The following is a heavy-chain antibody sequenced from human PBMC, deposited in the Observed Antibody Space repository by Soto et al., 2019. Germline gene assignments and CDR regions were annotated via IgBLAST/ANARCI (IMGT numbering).Heavy chain of an antibody. CDR2: ISSSSSTI. CDR1: GFTFSSYS. V-gene: IGHV3-48*01. Sequence: EVQLVESGGGLVQPGGSLRLSCAASGFTFSSYSMNWVRQAPGKGLEWVSYISSSSSTIYYADSVKGRFTISRDNAKNSLYLQMNSLRAEDTAVYYCARDLGGWFSSSPLWGQGTLVTVSS. D-gene: IGHD6-19*01. J-gene: IGHJ4*02. CDR3: ARDLGGWFSSSPL.